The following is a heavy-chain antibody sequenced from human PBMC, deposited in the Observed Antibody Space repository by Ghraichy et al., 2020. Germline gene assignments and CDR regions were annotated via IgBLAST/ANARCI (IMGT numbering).Heavy chain of an antibody. CDR1: GFSFNDYG. CDR3: ARDGGDRAGWHDSFDI. Sequence: LSLTCLASGFSFNDYGMHWVRQAPGKGLECVAIIWYDGTNKHYADSVKGRFTISRDTTSKTLYLQMDSLRVDDTATYHCARDGGDRAGWHDSFDIWGQGTMVTVSS. CDR2: IWYDGTNK. D-gene: IGHD5-24*01. J-gene: IGHJ3*02. V-gene: IGHV3-33*01.